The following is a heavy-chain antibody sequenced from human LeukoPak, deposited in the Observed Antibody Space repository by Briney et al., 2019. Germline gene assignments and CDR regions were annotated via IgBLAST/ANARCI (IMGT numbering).Heavy chain of an antibody. J-gene: IGHJ4*02. CDR1: GYTFTSYG. CDR2: ISAYNGNT. CDR3: ARAREYSSSSGLGY. D-gene: IGHD6-13*01. V-gene: IGHV1-18*01. Sequence: ASVKVSCKASGYTFTSYGISWVRQAPGQGLEWMGWISAYNGNTNYAQRLQGRVTMTTDTSTSTAYMELRSLRSDDTAMYYCARAREYSSSSGLGYWGQGTLVTVSS.